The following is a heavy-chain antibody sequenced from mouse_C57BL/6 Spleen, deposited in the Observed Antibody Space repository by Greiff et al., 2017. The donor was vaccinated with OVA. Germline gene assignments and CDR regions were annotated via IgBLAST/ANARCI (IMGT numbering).Heavy chain of an antibody. CDR3: ASFPYDDARTGFGY. CDR1: GYTFTSYW. V-gene: IGHV1-50*01. J-gene: IGHJ2*01. D-gene: IGHD4-1*01. CDR2: IDPSNSYT. Sequence: QVQLQQPGAELVKPGASVKLSCKASGYTFTSYWMQWVKQRPGQDLEWIGEIDPSNSYTNYTQKFKGKATLTVDTSSSTAYMQRSSLTSEDSEVDYCASFPYDDARTGFGYWGQGTTRTVSS.